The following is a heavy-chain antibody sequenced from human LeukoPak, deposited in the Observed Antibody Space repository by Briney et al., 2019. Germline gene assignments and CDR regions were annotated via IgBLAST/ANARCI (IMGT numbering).Heavy chain of an antibody. D-gene: IGHD3-22*01. V-gene: IGHV3-15*01. CDR3: TTDLYYYDSSGYSDY. CDR2: IKSKTDGGTT. CDR1: GFTFSDYY. J-gene: IGHJ4*02. Sequence: GGSLRLSCAASGFTFSDYYMSWIRQAPGKGLEWVGRIKSKTDGGTTDYAAPVKGRFTISRDDSKNTLYLQMNSLKTEDTAVYYCTTDLYYYDSSGYSDYWCQGTLVTVSS.